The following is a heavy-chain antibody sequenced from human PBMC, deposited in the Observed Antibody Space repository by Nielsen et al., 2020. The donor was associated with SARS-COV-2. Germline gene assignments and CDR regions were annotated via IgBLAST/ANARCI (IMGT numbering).Heavy chain of an antibody. J-gene: IGHJ4*02. CDR2: INPNSGGT. V-gene: IGHV1-2*06. Sequence: ASVKVSCKASGYTFTGYHIHWVRQAPGQGLEWMGRINPNSGGTNYAQKFQGRVTMTRDTSISTAYMELSRLRSDDTAVYYCARAGYYGSGKFDYWGQGTLVTVSS. CDR1: GYTFTGYH. CDR3: ARAGYYGSGKFDY. D-gene: IGHD3-10*01.